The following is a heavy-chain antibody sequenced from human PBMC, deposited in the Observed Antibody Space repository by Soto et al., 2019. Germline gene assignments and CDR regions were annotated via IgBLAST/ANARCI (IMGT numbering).Heavy chain of an antibody. Sequence: SETLSLTCAVYGGSFSGYYWSWIRQPPGKGLEWIGEINHSGSTNYNPSLKSRVTISVDTSKNQFSLKLSSVTAADTAVYYCASVSAYYYGSGSRSWFDPWGQGTLVTVSS. V-gene: IGHV4-34*01. J-gene: IGHJ5*02. CDR2: INHSGST. CDR3: ASVSAYYYGSGSRSWFDP. D-gene: IGHD3-10*01. CDR1: GGSFSGYY.